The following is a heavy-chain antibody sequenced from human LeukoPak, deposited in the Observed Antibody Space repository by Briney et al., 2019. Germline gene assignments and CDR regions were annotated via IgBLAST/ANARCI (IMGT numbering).Heavy chain of an antibody. CDR2: ISSSSSTI. Sequence: GGSLRLSSAASGFTFTSYSMNWVRQAPGKGLEWVSYISSSSSTIYYADPVKGRFTISRDNAKNSLYLQMNSLRAEDTAVYYCARESSSSWYRSDAFDIWGQGTMVTVSS. CDR3: ARESSSSWYRSDAFDI. J-gene: IGHJ3*02. CDR1: GFTFTSYS. V-gene: IGHV3-48*01. D-gene: IGHD6-13*01.